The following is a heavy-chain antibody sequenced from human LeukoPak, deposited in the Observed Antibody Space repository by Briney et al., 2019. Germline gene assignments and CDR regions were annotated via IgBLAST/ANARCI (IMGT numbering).Heavy chain of an antibody. CDR3: ARVLTTSNYYYYMDV. V-gene: IGHV4-59*12. CDR1: GGSFSSYY. J-gene: IGHJ6*03. CDR2: IYYSGST. D-gene: IGHD3-9*01. Sequence: SETLSLTCTVSGGSFSSYYWSWIRQPPGKGLEWIGYIYYSGSTNYNPSLKSRVTISLDTSKNQFSLKLSSVTAADTAVYYCARVLTTSNYYYYMDVWGKGTTVTVSS.